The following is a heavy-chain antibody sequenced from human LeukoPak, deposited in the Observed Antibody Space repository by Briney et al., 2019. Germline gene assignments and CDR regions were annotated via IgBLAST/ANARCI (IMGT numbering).Heavy chain of an antibody. D-gene: IGHD3-10*01. CDR1: GGSISNYY. CDR2: FYSSGTT. J-gene: IGHJ4*02. CDR3: ARATYYYALGSHFSHFDY. V-gene: IGHV4-4*07. Sequence: PSETLSLTCTVSGGSISNYYWSWIRQSAGKGLEWLGRFYSSGTTHYSPSLNRRVTMSVDTSKNQFSLKLTSATAADTAVYYCARATYYYALGSHFSHFDYWGQGTLVTVSS.